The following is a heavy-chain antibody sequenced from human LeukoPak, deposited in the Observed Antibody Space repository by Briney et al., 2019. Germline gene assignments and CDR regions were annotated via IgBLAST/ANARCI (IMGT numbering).Heavy chain of an antibody. J-gene: IGHJ4*02. V-gene: IGHV3-33*01. CDR1: GFTFSSYG. CDR2: IWYDGSNK. D-gene: IGHD3-10*01. Sequence: PGGSLRLSCAASGFTFSSYGMHWVRQAPGKGLEWVAVIWYDGSNKYYADSVKGRFTISRDNSKNTLYLQMNSLRAEDTAVYYCARTKYYYGSGSYRHYFDYWGQGTLVTVSS. CDR3: ARTKYYYGSGSYRHYFDY.